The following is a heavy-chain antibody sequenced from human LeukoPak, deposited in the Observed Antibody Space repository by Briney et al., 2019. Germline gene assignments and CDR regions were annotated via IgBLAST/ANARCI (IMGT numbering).Heavy chain of an antibody. D-gene: IGHD6-13*01. CDR2: IKQDGSDK. V-gene: IGHV3-7*01. Sequence: GGSLRLSCEASGFTFSNYWMSWVRQAPGRGLEWVANIKQDGSDKYYVDSVKGRFIISRDNAENSLYLEMNSLRAEDTAIYYCVRDPTAAGTDYWGQGTLVTVSS. CDR3: VRDPTAAGTDY. CDR1: GFTFSNYW. J-gene: IGHJ4*02.